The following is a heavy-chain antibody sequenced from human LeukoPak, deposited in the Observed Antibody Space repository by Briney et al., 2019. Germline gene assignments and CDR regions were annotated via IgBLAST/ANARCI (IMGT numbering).Heavy chain of an antibody. Sequence: PSETLSLTCTVSGGSISSSSYYWGWIRQPPGKGLEWIGSIYYSGNTYYNPSLKSRVTISLDTSKNQFSLKLSSVTAADTAIYYCVRDWILWELFRQNNWFDPWGQGTLVTVSS. CDR3: VRDWILWELFRQNNWFDP. V-gene: IGHV4-39*07. D-gene: IGHD1-26*01. J-gene: IGHJ5*02. CDR1: GGSISSSSYY. CDR2: IYYSGNT.